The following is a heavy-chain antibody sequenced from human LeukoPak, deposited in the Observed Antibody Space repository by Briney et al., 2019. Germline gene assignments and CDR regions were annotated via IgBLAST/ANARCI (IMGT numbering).Heavy chain of an antibody. CDR1: AFTFSSHA. Sequence: GGSLRLSCAATAFTFSSHAMSWVRQAPGKGLEWVSGISGSGSSTYYADSVKGRLTISRDNSKNTLYLQMNSLRAEDTAVYYCAKGGITMVRGVLYYYYMDVWGKGTTVTVSS. CDR3: AKGGITMVRGVLYYYYMDV. V-gene: IGHV3-23*01. J-gene: IGHJ6*03. CDR2: ISGSGSST. D-gene: IGHD3-10*01.